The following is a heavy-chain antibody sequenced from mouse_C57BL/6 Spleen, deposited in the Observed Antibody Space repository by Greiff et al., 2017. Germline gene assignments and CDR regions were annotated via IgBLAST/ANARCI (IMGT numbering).Heavy chain of an antibody. CDR2: IDPSDSYT. J-gene: IGHJ2*01. CDR1: GYTFTSYW. V-gene: IGHV1-59*01. D-gene: IGHD2-1*01. Sequence: QVQLQQPGAELVSPGTSVKLSCKASGYTFTSYWMHWVKQRPGQGLEWIGVIDPSDSYTNYNQKFKGKATLTVDTSPSTAYMQLSSLTSEDSAVYYCARGEVYYGNYGFDYWGQGTTLTVSS. CDR3: ARGEVYYGNYGFDY.